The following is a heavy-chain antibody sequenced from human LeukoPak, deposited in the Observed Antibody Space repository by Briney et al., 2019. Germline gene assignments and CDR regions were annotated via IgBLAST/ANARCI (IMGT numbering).Heavy chain of an antibody. Sequence: GGSLRLSCAASGFTISSYSMNWVRQAPGKGLEWASSISSSSSYIYYADSVKGRFTISRDNAKNSLYLQMNSLRAEDTAVYYCARAGAGLEPFDYWGQGTLVTVSS. D-gene: IGHD1-14*01. V-gene: IGHV3-21*01. CDR3: ARAGAGLEPFDY. J-gene: IGHJ4*02. CDR1: GFTISSYS. CDR2: ISSSSSYI.